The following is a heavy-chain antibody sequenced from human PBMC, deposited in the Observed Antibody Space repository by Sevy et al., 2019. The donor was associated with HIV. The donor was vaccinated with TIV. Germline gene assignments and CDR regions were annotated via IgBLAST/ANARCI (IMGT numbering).Heavy chain of an antibody. V-gene: IGHV4-31*03. J-gene: IGHJ4*02. CDR3: ARYYDFWSGYGFDY. D-gene: IGHD3-3*01. CDR1: GGSISSGDYY. Sequence: SETLSLTCTVSGGSISSGDYYWSWIRQHPGKGLEWIGYIYYSGSTYYNPSLKSRVTISVDTSKNQFSLKLSSVTAADTAVYYCARYYDFWSGYGFDYWGQGTLVTVSS. CDR2: IYYSGST.